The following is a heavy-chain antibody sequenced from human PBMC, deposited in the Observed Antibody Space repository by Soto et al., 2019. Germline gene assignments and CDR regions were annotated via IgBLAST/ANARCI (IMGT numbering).Heavy chain of an antibody. CDR2: INHSGST. Sequence: QVQLQQWGAGLLKPSETLSLTCAVYGGSFSTYYWSWIRQPPGKGLEWIGEINHSGSTNYNPSLKSRVSISVDTPKNQFPLRLTAVTAADTAVYYCARWGPNGVVVAGQSDPIWGQGTMVTVSS. D-gene: IGHD2-15*01. V-gene: IGHV4-34*01. CDR1: GGSFSTYY. J-gene: IGHJ3*02. CDR3: ARWGPNGVVVAGQSDPI.